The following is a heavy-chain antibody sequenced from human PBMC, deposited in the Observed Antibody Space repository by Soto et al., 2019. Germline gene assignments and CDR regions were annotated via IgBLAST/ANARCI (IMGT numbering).Heavy chain of an antibody. Sequence: PSETLSLTCTVSGCSISSGDYYWSWIRQPPGKGLEWIGYIYYSGSTYYNPSLKSRVTISVDTSKNQFSLKLSSVTAADTAVYYCAREVRYSYGYESDYWGQGTLVTVSS. CDR1: GCSISSGDYY. CDR2: IYYSGST. D-gene: IGHD5-18*01. J-gene: IGHJ4*02. CDR3: AREVRYSYGYESDY. V-gene: IGHV4-30-4*01.